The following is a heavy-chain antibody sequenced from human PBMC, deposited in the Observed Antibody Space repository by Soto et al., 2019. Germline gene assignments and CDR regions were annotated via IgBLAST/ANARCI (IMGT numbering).Heavy chain of an antibody. Sequence: ASVKVSCKTSGYTFTNYDINWVRQAAGQGLEWMGWINPDSDNTGYAQKFQGRVTMTRDTSISTAYMELNSLRSEDAAVYYCARGRRYCTTTSCYPPALFPYGMDVWGQGTTVTVSS. CDR1: GYTFTNYD. D-gene: IGHD2-2*01. J-gene: IGHJ6*02. CDR3: ARGRRYCTTTSCYPPALFPYGMDV. CDR2: INPDSDNT. V-gene: IGHV1-8*01.